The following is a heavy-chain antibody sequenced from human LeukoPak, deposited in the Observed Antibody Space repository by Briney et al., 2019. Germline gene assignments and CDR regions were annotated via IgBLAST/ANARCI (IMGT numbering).Heavy chain of an antibody. Sequence: GGSLRLSCAASGFTFSNAWMSWVRQAPGKGLEWVGRIKSKTDDGTTDYAAPVKGRFTISRDDSKNTLYLQMNSLKTEDTAVYYCTTDVDYDFWSGYYKSIRLDYWGQGTLVTVSS. V-gene: IGHV3-15*01. CDR3: TTDVDYDFWSGYYKSIRLDY. CDR1: GFTFSNAW. CDR2: IKSKTDDGTT. D-gene: IGHD3-3*01. J-gene: IGHJ4*02.